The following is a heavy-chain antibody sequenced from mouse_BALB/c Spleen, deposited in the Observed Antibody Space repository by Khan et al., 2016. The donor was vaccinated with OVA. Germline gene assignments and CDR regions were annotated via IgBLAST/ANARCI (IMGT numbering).Heavy chain of an antibody. J-gene: IGHJ3*01. V-gene: IGHV1-77*01. CDR1: GYTFTDYV. CDR2: IYPGSGST. Sequence: VQLQESGPELVKPGASVKMSCKTSGYTFTDYVINWMKQRPGQGLEWIGEIYPGSGSTYYNEKFTDKSTLTADKSSSTADMQLSSLTSEDSAVYFCAKNYASWFAYWGQGTLVTVSA. D-gene: IGHD1-1*02. CDR3: AKNYASWFAY.